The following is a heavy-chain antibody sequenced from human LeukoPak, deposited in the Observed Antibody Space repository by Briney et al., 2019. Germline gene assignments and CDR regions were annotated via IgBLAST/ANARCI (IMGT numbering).Heavy chain of an antibody. CDR3: ARSSEGRYYYDSSGFSYYYYYMDV. Sequence: PSETLSLTCTVSGGSIIAFYWSWIRQPPGKGLEWIGYIYYSGSTYYNPSLRSRVTISVDTSKNQFSLKLSSVTAADTAVYYCARSSEGRYYYDSSGFSYYYYYMDVWGKGTTVTISS. CDR2: IYYSGST. D-gene: IGHD3-22*01. V-gene: IGHV4-59*01. J-gene: IGHJ6*03. CDR1: GGSIIAFY.